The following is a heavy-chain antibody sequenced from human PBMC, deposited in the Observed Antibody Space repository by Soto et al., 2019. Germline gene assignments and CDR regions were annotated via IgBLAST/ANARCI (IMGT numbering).Heavy chain of an antibody. CDR1: GFTFSSYA. Sequence: GESLKISCAASGFTFSSYAMSWVRQAPGKGLEWVSAISGRGGSTYHADSVKGRFTISRDNSKNTLYLQMNSLRAEETAVYYCAKGRGALDYDILARYYHSDAFDILGQGTMVTVSS. D-gene: IGHD3-9*01. J-gene: IGHJ3*02. CDR2: ISGRGGST. V-gene: IGHV3-23*01. CDR3: AKGRGALDYDILARYYHSDAFDI.